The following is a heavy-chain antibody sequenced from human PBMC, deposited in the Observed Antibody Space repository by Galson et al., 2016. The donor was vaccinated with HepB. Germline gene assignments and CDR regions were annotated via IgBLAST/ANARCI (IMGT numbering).Heavy chain of an antibody. CDR1: GGSISSGGSY. D-gene: IGHD1-26*01. V-gene: IGHV4-31*03. CDR2: IYNSGRT. CDR3: ARDIRRGGTSRHSCFDP. J-gene: IGHJ5*02. Sequence: TLSLTCTVSGGSISSGGSYWSWIRQHPGKGLEWIGYIYNSGRTYYNPSLKRRVTISVDTSKNQFSLKLNSVTAADTAVYYCARDIRRGGTSRHSCFDPWGQGTLVTVSS.